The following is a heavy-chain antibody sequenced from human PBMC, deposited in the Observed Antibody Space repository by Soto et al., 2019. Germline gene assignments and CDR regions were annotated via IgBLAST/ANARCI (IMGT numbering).Heavy chain of an antibody. V-gene: IGHV1-46*01. CDR1: GYTFTSYD. CDR2: INPRGGST. D-gene: IGHD5-12*01. Sequence: ASVKVSCKASGYTFTSYDMHWVRQDPGQGLEWMGIINPRGGSTTYAQRFQGTVTMTSDTSTSTVYMELSSLRSEDTAVYYCARDKEGSGYDSGPKPKNYYFDYWGQGTLVTVSS. J-gene: IGHJ4*02. CDR3: ARDKEGSGYDSGPKPKNYYFDY.